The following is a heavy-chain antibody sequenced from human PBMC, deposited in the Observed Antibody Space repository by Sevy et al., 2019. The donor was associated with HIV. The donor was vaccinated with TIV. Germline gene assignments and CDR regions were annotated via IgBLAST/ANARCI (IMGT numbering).Heavy chain of an antibody. CDR1: GFTFDDYA. Sequence: GGSLRLSCAASGFTFDDYAMHWVRQAPGKGLEWVSGISWNSGSIGYADSVKGRFTISRDNAKNSLYLQMNSLRAEDTALYYSAKDLLRTSYYYYGMDVWGQGTTVTVSS. CDR2: ISWNSGSI. J-gene: IGHJ6*02. CDR3: AKDLLRTSYYYYGMDV. D-gene: IGHD1-26*01. V-gene: IGHV3-9*01.